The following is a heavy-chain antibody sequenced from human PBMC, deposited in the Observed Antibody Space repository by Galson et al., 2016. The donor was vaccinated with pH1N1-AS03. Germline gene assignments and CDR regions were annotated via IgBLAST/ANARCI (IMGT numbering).Heavy chain of an antibody. CDR1: GFTINNNY. D-gene: IGHD3-16*01. J-gene: IGHJ4*02. CDR2: IYGGGDT. CDR3: AREPWGSTQGEY. Sequence: SLRLSCAASGFTINNNYMSWVRQAPGKGLEWVSVIYGGGDTFYADSVKGRFTISRANSKNTVYLQMTSLRVEDTAVYYCAREPWGSTQGEYWGQGTLVTVSS. V-gene: IGHV3-53*01.